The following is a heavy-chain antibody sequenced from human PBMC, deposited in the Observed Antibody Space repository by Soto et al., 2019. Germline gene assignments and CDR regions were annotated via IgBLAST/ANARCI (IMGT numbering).Heavy chain of an antibody. CDR1: GYSVSSTSAA. J-gene: IGHJ4*02. D-gene: IGHD6-19*01. Sequence: SHTLSLTCAISGYSVSSTSAALNWIRQSPSRGLEWLGRTYYRSKWYYDYALSVKSRITINPDTSKNQFSLQLNSVTPDDTAVYYCARGVAGSGFDLWGQGTLVTVSS. CDR2: TYYRSKWYY. CDR3: ARGVAGSGFDL. V-gene: IGHV6-1*01.